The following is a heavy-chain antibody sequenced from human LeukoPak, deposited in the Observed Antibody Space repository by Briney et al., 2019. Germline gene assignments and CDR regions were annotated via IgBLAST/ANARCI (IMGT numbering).Heavy chain of an antibody. V-gene: IGHV3-30*03. CDR3: LTIVETPIDAFDI. Sequence: GRSLRLSCAASGFTFSSYGMHWVRQAPGKGLEWVAVISYDGSNKYYADSVKGRFTISRDNSKNTLYLQMNSLTAEDTAVYYCLTIVETPIDAFDIWGQGAMVTVSS. CDR1: GFTFSSYG. D-gene: IGHD4-23*01. CDR2: ISYDGSNK. J-gene: IGHJ3*02.